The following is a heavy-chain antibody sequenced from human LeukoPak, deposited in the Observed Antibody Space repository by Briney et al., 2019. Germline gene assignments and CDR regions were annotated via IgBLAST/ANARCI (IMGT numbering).Heavy chain of an antibody. J-gene: IGHJ4*02. CDR3: ASDPKSGYVLVY. Sequence: ASVTVSCTASGYSFTRYGISWVRQAPGQGLEWMGWISAYNGNTKYAQKLQGRVTMTTDTSTSSAFMELRSLRSDDTAVYYCASDPKSGYVLVYWGQGTLVTVSS. D-gene: IGHD5-12*01. CDR1: GYSFTRYG. CDR2: ISAYNGNT. V-gene: IGHV1-18*01.